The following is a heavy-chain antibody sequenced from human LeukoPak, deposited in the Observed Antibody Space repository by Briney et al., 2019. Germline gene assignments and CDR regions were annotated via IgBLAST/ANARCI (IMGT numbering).Heavy chain of an antibody. CDR3: AALRYFDWLLNY. CDR1: GGSISSGDYY. J-gene: IGHJ4*02. V-gene: IGHV4-30-4*01. D-gene: IGHD3-9*01. CDR2: IYYSGST. Sequence: SQTLSLTCTVSGGSISSGDYYWSWIRQPPGKGLEWIGYIYYSGSTNYNPSLKSRVTISVDTSKNQFSLKLSSVTAADTAVYYCAALRYFDWLLNYWGQGTLVTVSS.